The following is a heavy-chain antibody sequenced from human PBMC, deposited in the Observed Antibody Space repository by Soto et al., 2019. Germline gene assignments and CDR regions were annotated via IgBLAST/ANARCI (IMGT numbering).Heavy chain of an antibody. CDR3: AIGGAAAAIGPGNYYYGMDV. CDR1: GFTFSSYA. CDR2: ISYDGSNK. J-gene: IGHJ6*02. D-gene: IGHD6-13*01. V-gene: IGHV3-30-3*01. Sequence: QVQLVASGGGVVQPGRSLRLSCAASGFTFSSYAMHWVRQAPGKGLEWVAVISYDGSNKYYADSVKGRFTISRDNSKNTLYLQMNSRSAEDTAVYYCAIGGAAAAIGPGNYYYGMDVWVQGTTVTVSS.